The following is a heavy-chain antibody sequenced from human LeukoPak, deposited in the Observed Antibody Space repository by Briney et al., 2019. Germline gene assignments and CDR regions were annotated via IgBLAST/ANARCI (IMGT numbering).Heavy chain of an antibody. J-gene: IGHJ4*02. Sequence: SETLSLTCSVSGGSISNYYWSWIRQPPGKALEWIGYIYHSGTTNYNPSLKSRVTMSVDTSKNQFSLKLSSVTAADTAVYYCARLVPAARFFDYWGRGTLVIVS. CDR3: ARLVPAARFFDY. CDR1: GGSISNYY. D-gene: IGHD2-2*01. V-gene: IGHV4-59*08. CDR2: IYHSGTT.